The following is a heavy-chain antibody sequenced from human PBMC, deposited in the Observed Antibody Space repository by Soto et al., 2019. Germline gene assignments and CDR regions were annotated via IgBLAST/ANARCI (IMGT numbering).Heavy chain of an antibody. Sequence: QVQLVQSGAEVKKPGASVKVSCTASGYTFTSYYMHWVRQAPGQGLEWMGIINPSGGSTSYAQKFQGRVTMTRDTSTSTVYMELSSLRSEDTAVYYCARDGPAQYDFWSGDYGMDVWGQGTTVTVSS. D-gene: IGHD3-3*01. J-gene: IGHJ6*02. CDR1: GYTFTSYY. CDR2: INPSGGST. V-gene: IGHV1-46*01. CDR3: ARDGPAQYDFWSGDYGMDV.